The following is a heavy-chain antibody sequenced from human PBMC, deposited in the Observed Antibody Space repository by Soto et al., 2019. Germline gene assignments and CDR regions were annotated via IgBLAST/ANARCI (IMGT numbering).Heavy chain of an antibody. J-gene: IGHJ4*02. CDR1: GFTFRTYW. CDR2: INEDGSET. CDR3: ARGGGIGTVDY. D-gene: IGHD2-8*02. Sequence: VGSLRLSCAASGFTFRTYWMSWVRQAPGKGLEWVANINEDGSETYYVDSVKGRFTMSRDNAKNSLFLQMNSLRAEDTALYYCARGGGIGTVDYWGQGTLVTVSS. V-gene: IGHV3-7*05.